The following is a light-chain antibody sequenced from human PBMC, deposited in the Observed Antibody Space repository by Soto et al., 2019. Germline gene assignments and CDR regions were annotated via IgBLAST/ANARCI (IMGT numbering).Light chain of an antibody. V-gene: IGLV2-14*01. Sequence: QSALTQPASVSGSPGQSITISFTGTSSDVGGYNYVSWYQQYPGKVPKLMIYDVSYRPSGVSNRFSGSKSGNTASLTISGLQAEDEADYYCSSYTSSSTDVFGTGTKLTVL. J-gene: IGLJ1*01. CDR1: SSDVGGYNY. CDR2: DVS. CDR3: SSYTSSSTDV.